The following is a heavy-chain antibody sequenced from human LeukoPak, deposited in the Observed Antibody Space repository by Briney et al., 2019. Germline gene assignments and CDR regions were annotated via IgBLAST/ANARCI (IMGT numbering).Heavy chain of an antibody. J-gene: IGHJ4*02. CDR1: GGSFSGYY. V-gene: IGHV4-34*01. Sequence: PSETLSLTCAVYGGSFSGYYWSWIRQPPGKGLEWIGEINHSGSTNYNPSLKSRVTISVDTSKNQFSLKLSSVTAADTAVYYCARSTILDYWGQGTLVTVSS. D-gene: IGHD5/OR15-5a*01. CDR3: ARSTILDY. CDR2: INHSGST.